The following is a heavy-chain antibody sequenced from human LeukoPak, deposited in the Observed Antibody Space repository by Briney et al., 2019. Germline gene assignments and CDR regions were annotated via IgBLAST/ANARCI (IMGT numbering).Heavy chain of an antibody. Sequence: PGGSLRLSCAASGFTFDDYTMHWVRQAPGKGLEWVSLISWDGGSTYYADSVKGRFTISRDNSKNSLYLQMNSLRTEDTALYYCAKDMLVHPVVVNTGYMDVWGKGTTVTVSS. CDR2: ISWDGGST. CDR3: AKDMLVHPVVVNTGYMDV. CDR1: GFTFDDYT. J-gene: IGHJ6*03. D-gene: IGHD2-21*01. V-gene: IGHV3-43*01.